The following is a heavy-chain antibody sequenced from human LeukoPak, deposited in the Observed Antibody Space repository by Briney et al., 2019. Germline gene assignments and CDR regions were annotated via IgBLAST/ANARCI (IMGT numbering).Heavy chain of an antibody. D-gene: IGHD6-13*01. V-gene: IGHV3-23*01. Sequence: PGGSLRLSCAASGFTFSNSAMTWVRQVPGRGLEWVSVIGDSGSIAYYADSVKGRFTVSRDNSKNTLYLQMNSLTAEDTAVYHCAKPSTRITWYVIDNWGQGTLVTVSS. J-gene: IGHJ4*02. CDR1: GFTFSNSA. CDR2: IGDSGSIA. CDR3: AKPSTRITWYVIDN.